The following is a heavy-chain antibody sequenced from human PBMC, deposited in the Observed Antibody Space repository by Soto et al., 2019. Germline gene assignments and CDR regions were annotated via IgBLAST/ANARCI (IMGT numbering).Heavy chain of an antibody. D-gene: IGHD3-16*01. CDR1: GYIFVNYG. J-gene: IGHJ6*02. Sequence: QVQLVQSGDEVRKPGSSVKVSCKASGYIFVNYGIAWVRQAPGQGLEWMGWISPYSGNTHYASKVQGRLTMTTDTSPRTASMDRGSLTSDETAVYYCALVDNYVTPTPQDVWGQGKTVTVSS. CDR2: ISPYSGNT. V-gene: IGHV1-18*01. CDR3: ALVDNYVTPTPQDV.